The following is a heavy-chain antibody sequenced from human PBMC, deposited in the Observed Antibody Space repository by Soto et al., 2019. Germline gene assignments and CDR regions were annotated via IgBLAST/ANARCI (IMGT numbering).Heavy chain of an antibody. D-gene: IGHD5-18*01. V-gene: IGHV3-23*01. J-gene: IGHJ6*02. Sequence: PGGSLRLSCAASGFTFSSYAMSWVRQAPGKGLEWVSAISGSGGSTYYADSVKGRFTISRDNSKSTLYLQMNSLRAEDTAVYYCAKHTAGPFYYYYGMDGWGQGTTVTVSS. CDR3: AKHTAGPFYYYYGMDG. CDR2: ISGSGGST. CDR1: GFTFSSYA.